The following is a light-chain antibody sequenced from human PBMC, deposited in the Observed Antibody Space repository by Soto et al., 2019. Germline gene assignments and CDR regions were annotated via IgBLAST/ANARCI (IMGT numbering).Light chain of an antibody. CDR1: QSVSSSY. CDR2: GAS. CDR3: QQFSSYPLT. V-gene: IGKV3-20*01. J-gene: IGKJ4*01. Sequence: EIVLTQAPGTVSLSPGERATLSCRASQSVSSSYLAWYQQKPGQAPRLLIYGASSRATGIPDRFSGGGSGTDFTLTISRLEPEECTVYYCQQFSSYPLTFGGGTKVDIK.